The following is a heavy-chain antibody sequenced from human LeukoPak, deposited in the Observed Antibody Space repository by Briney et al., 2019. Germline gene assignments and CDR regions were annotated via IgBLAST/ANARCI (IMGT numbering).Heavy chain of an antibody. CDR2: IRQDGDTK. D-gene: IGHD6-13*01. J-gene: IGHJ4*02. Sequence: PGGSLRLSCAASGFPFNAYWMTWVRQAPGKGLEWVANIRQDGDTKYYVDSVKGRFTISRDNAMNSLYLQMNSLRAEDTAIYYCARSLPYGTTWYGRSDFWGQGTWSPSPQ. V-gene: IGHV3-7*03. CDR3: ARSLPYGTTWYGRSDF. CDR1: GFPFNAYW.